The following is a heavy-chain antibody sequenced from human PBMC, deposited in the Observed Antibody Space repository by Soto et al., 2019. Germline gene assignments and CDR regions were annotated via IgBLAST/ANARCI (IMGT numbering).Heavy chain of an antibody. Sequence: QVQLVQSGAEVKKPGASVKLSCRTSGYTCTHYNIHWVRQAPGQGLEWLAIINPASGSTNYAQDFQGRVTLTMDTSTTKVYMELSGLRAEDTAIFYCARDLAAGDYWGQGTLVTVSS. CDR1: GYTCTHYN. V-gene: IGHV1-46*01. CDR3: ARDLAAGDY. D-gene: IGHD6-13*01. CDR2: INPASGST. J-gene: IGHJ4*02.